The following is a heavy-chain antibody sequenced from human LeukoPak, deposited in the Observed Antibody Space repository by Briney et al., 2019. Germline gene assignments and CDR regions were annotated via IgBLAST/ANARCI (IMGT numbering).Heavy chain of an antibody. V-gene: IGHV4-39*07. CDR2: IYYSGST. CDR3: ARRYGSGSSGTFDY. D-gene: IGHD3-10*01. Sequence: SETLSLTCTVSGVSISSSSYYWGWIRQPPGKGLEWIGNIYYSGSTNYNPSLKSRVTISVDTSKSQFSLKLSSVTAADTAVYYCARRYGSGSSGTFDYWGQGTLVTVSS. J-gene: IGHJ4*02. CDR1: GVSISSSSYY.